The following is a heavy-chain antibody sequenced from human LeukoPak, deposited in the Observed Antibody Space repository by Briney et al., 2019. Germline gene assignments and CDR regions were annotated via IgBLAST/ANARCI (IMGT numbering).Heavy chain of an antibody. CDR1: GGSISSYY. CDR2: IYYSGST. V-gene: IGHV4-59*01. J-gene: IGHJ4*02. Sequence: SETLSLTCTVSGGSISSYYWSWIRQPPGKGLEWLGYIYYSGSTNYNPSLKSRVTISVDTSKNQFSLKLSSVTAADTAVYYCARAPRGPMYYYDSSGYCFDYWGQGTLVTVSS. D-gene: IGHD3-22*01. CDR3: ARAPRGPMYYYDSSGYCFDY.